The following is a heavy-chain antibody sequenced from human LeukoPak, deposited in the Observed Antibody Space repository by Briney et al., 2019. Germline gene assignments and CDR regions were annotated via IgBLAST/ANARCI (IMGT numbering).Heavy chain of an antibody. CDR3: ASWLDTMVTTRAFDI. V-gene: IGHV4-30-2*01. CDR2: IYHSGST. D-gene: IGHD4-17*01. Sequence: PSQTLSLTCTVSGGSISSGGYYWSWIRQPPGKGLEWIGYIYHSGSTYYNPSLKSRVTISVDRSKNQFSLKLSSVTAADTAVYYCASWLDTMVTTRAFDIWGQGTMVTVSS. CDR1: GGSISSGGYY. J-gene: IGHJ3*02.